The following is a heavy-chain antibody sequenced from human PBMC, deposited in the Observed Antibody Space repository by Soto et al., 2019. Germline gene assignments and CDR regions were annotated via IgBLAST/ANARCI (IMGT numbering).Heavy chain of an antibody. CDR1: GFTFSSYG. V-gene: IGHV3-33*01. CDR2: IWYDGSNK. D-gene: IGHD5-12*01. J-gene: IGHJ6*02. CDR3: ARDGSGYDPEWVYGMEV. Sequence: QVQLVESGGGVVQPGRSLRLSCAASGFTFSSYGMHWVRQAPGKGLEWVAVIWYDGSNKYYADSVKGRFTISRDNSKNTLYLQMNSLRAEDTAVYYCARDGSGYDPEWVYGMEVWGQGTTVTVSS.